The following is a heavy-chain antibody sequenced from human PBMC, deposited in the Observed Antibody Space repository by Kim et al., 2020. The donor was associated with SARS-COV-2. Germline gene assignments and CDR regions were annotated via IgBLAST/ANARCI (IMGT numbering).Heavy chain of an antibody. CDR2: ISSSGSTI. J-gene: IGHJ6*02. D-gene: IGHD6-13*01. CDR3: ARDAPSQQLVFWGSKNYYYYGMDV. CDR1: GFTFSDYY. V-gene: IGHV3-11*04. Sequence: GGSLRLSCAASGFTFSDYYMSWIRQAPGKGLEWVSYISSSGSTIYYADSAKGRFTISRDNAKNSLYLQMNSLRAEDTAVYYCARDAPSQQLVFWGSKNYYYYGMDVWGQGTTVTVSS.